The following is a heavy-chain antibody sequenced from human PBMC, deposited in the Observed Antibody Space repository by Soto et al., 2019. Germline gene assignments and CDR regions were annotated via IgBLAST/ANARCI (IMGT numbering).Heavy chain of an antibody. CDR3: AKDLQAYGDYDYYCYGLDV. J-gene: IGHJ6*02. CDR2: ISYDGTNK. Sequence: QVQLVESGGGVVPPGTSLRLSCAASGFTFSTYGMHWVRQTPGKGLEWVALISYDGTNKYYADSVKGRFTISRDNSKNTLYLQMNSLSAEDTAVYYWAKDLQAYGDYDYYCYGLDVWGQGTTVSVSS. V-gene: IGHV3-30*18. D-gene: IGHD4-17*01. CDR1: GFTFSTYG.